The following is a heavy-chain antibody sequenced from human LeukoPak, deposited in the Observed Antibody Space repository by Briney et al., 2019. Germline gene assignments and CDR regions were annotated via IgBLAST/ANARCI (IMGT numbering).Heavy chain of an antibody. CDR3: AREFMIVQRGGAFDI. CDR2: IYYSVST. J-gene: IGHJ3*02. V-gene: IGHV4-39*07. CDR1: GGSISSSSYY. Sequence: NPSGTLSLTCTVFGGSISSSSYYWGWIRQPPGKGLEWIGSIYYSVSTYYNPSLKSRVTISVDTSKNQFSLKLSSVTAADTAVYYCAREFMIVQRGGAFDIWGQGTMVTVSS. D-gene: IGHD3-22*01.